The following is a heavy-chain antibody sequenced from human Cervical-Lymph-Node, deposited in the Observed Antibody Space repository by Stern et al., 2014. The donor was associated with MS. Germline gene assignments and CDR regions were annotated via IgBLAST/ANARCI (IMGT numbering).Heavy chain of an antibody. D-gene: IGHD5-18*01. J-gene: IGHJ4*02. CDR3: ASRGNIYGWVY. CDR1: GFAVSSSS. Sequence: EMQLVESGGDLVQPGGSLRLSCAASGFAVSSSSMNWVRQAPGKGLEWVSYISDSGTTIPYADSVKGRFTISRDNGKNSLYLQMRSLRDEDTAVYYCASRGNIYGWVYWGQGTLVTVSS. V-gene: IGHV3-48*02. CDR2: ISDSGTTI.